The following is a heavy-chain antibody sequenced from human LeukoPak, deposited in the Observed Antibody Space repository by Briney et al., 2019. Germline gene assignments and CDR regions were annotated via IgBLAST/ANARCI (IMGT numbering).Heavy chain of an antibody. CDR3: ARQAGIAVAVDWFDP. V-gene: IGHV4-59*08. J-gene: IGHJ5*02. Sequence: SETLSLTCTVSGGSISSYYWSWIRQPPGKGLEWIGYIYYSGSTNYNPSLKSRVTISVDTSKNQFTLKLSSVTAADTAVYYCARQAGIAVAVDWFDPWGQGTLVTVSS. CDR2: IYYSGST. CDR1: GGSISSYY. D-gene: IGHD6-19*01.